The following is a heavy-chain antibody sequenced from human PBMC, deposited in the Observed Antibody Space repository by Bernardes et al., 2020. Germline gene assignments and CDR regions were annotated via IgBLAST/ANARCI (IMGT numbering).Heavy chain of an antibody. V-gene: IGHV3-21*01. CDR2: ISSSSSYI. D-gene: IGHD2-2*01. CDR1: GFPFTIYS. Sequence: GGSLRLSCAASGFPFTIYSMDWVRQAPGKGLEWVSSISSSSSYIYYADSVKGRFTISRDNAKNSLYLQMNSLRAEDSAVYYCARECSRSTCQGDSWGQGTLVTVSS. CDR3: ARECSRSTCQGDS. J-gene: IGHJ4*02.